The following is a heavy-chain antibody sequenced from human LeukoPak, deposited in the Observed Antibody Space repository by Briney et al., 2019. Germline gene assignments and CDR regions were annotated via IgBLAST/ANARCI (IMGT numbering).Heavy chain of an antibody. D-gene: IGHD2-2*01. CDR1: GYTFTGYY. CDR3: ASEYCSSTSCYLPYYYYMDV. V-gene: IGHV1-2*02. J-gene: IGHJ6*03. CDR2: INPNSGGT. Sequence: ASVKVSCKASGYTFTGYYMHWVRQAPGQGLEWMGWINPNSGGTNYAQKFQGRVTMTRDTSISTAYMELSRLRPDDTAVYYCASEYCSSTSCYLPYYYYMDVWGKGTTVTVSS.